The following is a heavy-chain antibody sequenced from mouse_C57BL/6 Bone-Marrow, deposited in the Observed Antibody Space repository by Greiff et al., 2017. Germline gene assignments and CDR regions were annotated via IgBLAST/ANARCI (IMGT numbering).Heavy chain of an antibody. V-gene: IGHV2-6-1*01. D-gene: IGHD1-1*01. CDR1: GFSLTSYG. CDR3: ARHNCGSSYLLWAMDY. Sequence: VQLQESGPGLVAPSQSLSITCTVSGFSLTSYGVHWVRQPPGKGLEWLVVIWSDGSTTYNSALKSRLSISKDNSKSQVFLKMNSLQTDDTAMYYCARHNCGSSYLLWAMDYWGQGTSVTVSS. J-gene: IGHJ4*01. CDR2: IWSDGST.